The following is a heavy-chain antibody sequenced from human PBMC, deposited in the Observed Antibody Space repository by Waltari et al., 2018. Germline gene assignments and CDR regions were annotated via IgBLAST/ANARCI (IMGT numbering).Heavy chain of an antibody. J-gene: IGHJ2*01. V-gene: IGHV1-69*05. CDR1: GGTFSSYA. D-gene: IGHD6-19*01. CDR2: TIPIFGTA. CDR3: ARGHIAVDDYWYFDL. Sequence: QVQLVQSGAEVKKPGSSVKVSCKASGGTFSSYAISWVRQAPGQGLEWMGGTIPIFGTANYAQKFQGRVTITTDESTSTAYMELSSLRSEDTAVYYCARGHIAVDDYWYFDLWGRGTLVTVSS.